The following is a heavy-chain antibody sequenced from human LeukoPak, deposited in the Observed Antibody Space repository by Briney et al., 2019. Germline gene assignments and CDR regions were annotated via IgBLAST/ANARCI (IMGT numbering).Heavy chain of an antibody. CDR2: ISSSSSTI. D-gene: IGHD3-10*01. CDR3: ARDNYYGSGSLPLDY. Sequence: GGSLRLSCAASGFTFSSYSMNWVRQAPGKGLEWVSYISSSSSTIYYADSVKGRYTISRDNAKNSLYLQMNSLRAEDTAVYYCARDNYYGSGSLPLDYWGQGTLVTVSS. V-gene: IGHV3-48*04. J-gene: IGHJ4*02. CDR1: GFTFSSYS.